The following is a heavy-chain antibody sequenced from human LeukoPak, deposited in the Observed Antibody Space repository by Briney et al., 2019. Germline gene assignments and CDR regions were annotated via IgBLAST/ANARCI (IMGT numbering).Heavy chain of an antibody. Sequence: ASVKVSCKASGYRFTGYYIHWVRQAPGQGLEWMGRINPHSGDTTYAQKFHGRVTLTTDTSISTAYMELGRLRYDDMAVYYCARDESGHWFDPWGQGSLVTVSS. V-gene: IGHV1-2*06. CDR3: ARDESGHWFDP. CDR1: GYRFTGYY. J-gene: IGHJ5*02. CDR2: INPHSGDT.